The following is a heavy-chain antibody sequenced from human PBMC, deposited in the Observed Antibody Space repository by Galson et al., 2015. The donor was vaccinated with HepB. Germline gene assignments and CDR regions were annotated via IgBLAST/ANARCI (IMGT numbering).Heavy chain of an antibody. CDR3: ARDRDYYDSSSWFDP. Sequence: SVKVSCKASGGTFSSYAISWVRQAPGQGLEWMGGIIPIFGIANYAQKFQGRVTITADKSTSTAYMELSSLRSEDTAVYYCARDRDYYDSSSWFDPWGQGTLVTVSS. CDR1: GGTFSSYA. V-gene: IGHV1-69*10. D-gene: IGHD3-22*01. J-gene: IGHJ5*02. CDR2: IIPIFGIA.